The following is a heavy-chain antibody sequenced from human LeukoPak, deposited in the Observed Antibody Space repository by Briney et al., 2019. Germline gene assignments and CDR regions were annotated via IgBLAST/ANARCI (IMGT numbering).Heavy chain of an antibody. CDR1: GGTFSSYA. CDR2: IIPIFGTA. CDR3: ARDLNPDYGDYVY. J-gene: IGHJ4*02. D-gene: IGHD4-17*01. V-gene: IGHV1-69*05. Sequence: GSSVKVSCKASGGTFSSYAISWVRQAPGQGLEWMGRIIPIFGTANYAQKFQGRVTITTDESTSTAYMELSSLRSEDTAVYYCARDLNPDYGDYVYWGQETLVTVSS.